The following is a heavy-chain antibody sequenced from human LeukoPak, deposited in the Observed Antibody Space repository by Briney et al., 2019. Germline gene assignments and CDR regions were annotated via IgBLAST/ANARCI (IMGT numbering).Heavy chain of an antibody. V-gene: IGHV3-23*01. J-gene: IGHJ4*02. CDR2: LSGSGGST. CDR1: GFTFSRYA. D-gene: IGHD3-10*01. Sequence: GGSLRLSCAASGFTFSRYAMSWVRQAPGKGLEWVSGLSGSGGSTYYTDSVKGRFTISRDNSKNTLYLQMNSLRAEDTAVYYCARTMVRGVDYDYWGQGTLVTVSS. CDR3: ARTMVRGVDYDY.